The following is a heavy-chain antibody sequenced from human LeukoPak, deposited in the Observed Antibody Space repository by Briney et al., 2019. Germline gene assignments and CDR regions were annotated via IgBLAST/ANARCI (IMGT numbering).Heavy chain of an antibody. J-gene: IGHJ4*02. CDR2: ISYDGTNK. CDR1: GFTFSNYD. Sequence: PGGSLRLSCAASGFTFSNYDMHWVRQAPGKGLEWVAFISYDGTNKYYADSVKGRFTFSRDNSKYTLYLQMNSLRAEDTAAYYCAKGSSSGTVDYWGQGTLVAASS. V-gene: IGHV3-30*18. CDR3: AKGSSSGTVDY. D-gene: IGHD3-22*01.